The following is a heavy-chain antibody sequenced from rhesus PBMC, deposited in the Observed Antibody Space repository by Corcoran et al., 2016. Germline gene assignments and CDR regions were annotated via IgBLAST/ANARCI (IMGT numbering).Heavy chain of an antibody. D-gene: IGHD6-25*01. CDR2: ITYSGST. V-gene: IGHV4-122*02. CDR3: ARAYSGSLYWYFDL. CDR1: GGSISSGYYY. Sequence: QVQLQESGPGLVKPSETLSLTCAVPGGSISSGYYYWSWTRQPPGKGLEWIGYITYSGSTSYNPSLQSRVTISRDTSKNQFSLKLSSVTAADTAVSYCARAYSGSLYWYFDLWGPGTPITISS. J-gene: IGHJ2*01.